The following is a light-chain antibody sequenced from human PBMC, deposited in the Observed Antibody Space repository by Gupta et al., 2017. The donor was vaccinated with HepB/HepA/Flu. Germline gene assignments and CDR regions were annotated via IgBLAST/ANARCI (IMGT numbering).Light chain of an antibody. CDR1: QIIGSNS. J-gene: IGKJ1*01. Sequence: ETVLTQSPGTLSLSPGERVTLSCRASQIIGSNSLAWYQQKPGQAPRLLIYGASSRATGIPDRFSGSGSGTDFTLTSSRLEPEDSAVYYGQQDSSSWTFGQGTKVEMK. CDR2: GAS. CDR3: QQDSSSWT. V-gene: IGKV3-20*01.